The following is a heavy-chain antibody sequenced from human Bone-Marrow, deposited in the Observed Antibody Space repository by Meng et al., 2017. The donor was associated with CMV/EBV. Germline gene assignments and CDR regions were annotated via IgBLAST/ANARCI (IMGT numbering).Heavy chain of an antibody. V-gene: IGHV3-30-3*01. Sequence: GGSLRLSCAASGFTFSSYAMHWVRQAPGKGLEWVAVISYDGSNKYYADSVKGRFTISRDNSKNTLYLQMNSLRAEDTAVYYCALRTYWDQGTLVTVSS. CDR1: GFTFSSYA. CDR3: ALRTY. CDR2: ISYDGSNK. D-gene: IGHD2-8*01. J-gene: IGHJ4*02.